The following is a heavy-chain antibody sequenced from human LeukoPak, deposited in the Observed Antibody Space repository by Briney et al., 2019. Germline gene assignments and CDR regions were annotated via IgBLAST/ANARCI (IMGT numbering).Heavy chain of an antibody. Sequence: SGTLSLTCAVSGGSISSNNWWSWVRQPPGKGLEWIGEIYHSGSTNYNPSLRSRVTISVDKSKNQFSLKLSSVTAADTAVYFCARDDSTGWSPFDIWGQGSMVTVSS. D-gene: IGHD6-19*01. V-gene: IGHV4-4*02. CDR1: GGSISSNNW. J-gene: IGHJ3*02. CDR3: ARDDSTGWSPFDI. CDR2: IYHSGST.